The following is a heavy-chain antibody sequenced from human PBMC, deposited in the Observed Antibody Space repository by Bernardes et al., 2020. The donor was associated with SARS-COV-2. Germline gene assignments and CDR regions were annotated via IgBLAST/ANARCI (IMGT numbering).Heavy chain of an antibody. Sequence: SETLSLTCSVSGRSISGHYWSWIRQPPGKGLEWIGYIYYSGSTNYNPSVKSRVTISLDRSKNEISLKLTSATAADAGVYYCSRLRADCTNGICQHHYFDGMDVWGQGTTVTASS. CDR3: SRLRADCTNGICQHHYFDGMDV. J-gene: IGHJ6*02. CDR1: GRSISGHY. CDR2: IYYSGST. D-gene: IGHD2-8*01. V-gene: IGHV4-59*11.